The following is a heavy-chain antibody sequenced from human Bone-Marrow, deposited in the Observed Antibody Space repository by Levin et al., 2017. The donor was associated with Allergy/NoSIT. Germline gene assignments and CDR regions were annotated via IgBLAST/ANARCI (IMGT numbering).Heavy chain of an antibody. D-gene: IGHD2-21*02. CDR2: IYSSGDT. V-gene: IGHV4-4*07. CDR1: GGYIGSFY. Sequence: SETLSLNCSVSGGYIGSFYWTWVRQPAGKGLEWIGQIYSSGDTKYNPSLKSRVTMSVDTSKNQFSLKLSFVTAADTAVYYCARANVVTGITHWGQGTLVTVSS. CDR3: ARANVVTGITH. J-gene: IGHJ4*02.